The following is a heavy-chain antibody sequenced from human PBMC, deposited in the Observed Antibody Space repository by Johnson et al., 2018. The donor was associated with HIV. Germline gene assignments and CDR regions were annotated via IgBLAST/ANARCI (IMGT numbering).Heavy chain of an antibody. CDR2: IRYDGSNK. V-gene: IGHV3-30*02. D-gene: IGHD3-16*01. CDR1: GFTFNSYA. J-gene: IGHJ3*02. CDR3: AKEGHYYDDYHAFDI. Sequence: QVQLVESGGGVVQPGGSLRLSCAASGFTFNSYAMNWVRQAPGKGLEWVAFIRYDGSNKYYADSVKGRFTISRDNSKNTLYLQMSSLRAEDTAVYYCAKEGHYYDDYHAFDIWGQGTMVTVSS.